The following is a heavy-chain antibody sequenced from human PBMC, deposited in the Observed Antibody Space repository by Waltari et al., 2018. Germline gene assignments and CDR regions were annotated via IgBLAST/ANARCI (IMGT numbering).Heavy chain of an antibody. Sequence: QVQLVQSGAEVKKPGASVKVSCKASGYTFTSYAMHWVRQAPGQRLEWMGWINAGKGNTKYSQKFQGRVTITRDTSASTAYMELSSLRSEDTAVYYCARNRGSGSYYRAFDYWGQGTLVTVSS. V-gene: IGHV1-3*01. J-gene: IGHJ4*02. CDR1: GYTFTSYA. D-gene: IGHD3-10*01. CDR2: INAGKGNT. CDR3: ARNRGSGSYYRAFDY.